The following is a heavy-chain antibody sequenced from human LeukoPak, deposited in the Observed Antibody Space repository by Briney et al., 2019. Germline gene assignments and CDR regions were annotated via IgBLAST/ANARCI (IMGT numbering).Heavy chain of an antibody. CDR3: ARIPYYDILTGYSNYYYYGMDV. J-gene: IGHJ6*02. Sequence: SETLSLTCSVSGGSITNYYWSWIRQPPGKGLEWIGYIYHSGSANYNPSLKSRVTISVDTSKNQFSLKLSSVTAADTAVYYCARIPYYDILTGYSNYYYYGMDVWGQGTTVTVSS. CDR1: GGSITNYY. V-gene: IGHV4-59*12. D-gene: IGHD3-9*01. CDR2: IYHSGSA.